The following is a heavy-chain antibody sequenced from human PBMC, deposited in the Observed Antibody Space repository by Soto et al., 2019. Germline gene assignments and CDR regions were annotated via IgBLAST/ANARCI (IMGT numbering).Heavy chain of an antibody. Sequence: EVQLVESGGGLVQPGGSLRLSCAASGFTFSSYWVHWVRQAPGKGLVWVSRINTDGSGTSYADSVKGRFTISRDNAKNMLYLQMNSLSVEGTAVYYCVRDGSGDLPIDYWGQGTLVTVSS. J-gene: IGHJ4*02. V-gene: IGHV3-74*01. D-gene: IGHD3-10*01. CDR3: VRDGSGDLPIDY. CDR2: INTDGSGT. CDR1: GFTFSSYW.